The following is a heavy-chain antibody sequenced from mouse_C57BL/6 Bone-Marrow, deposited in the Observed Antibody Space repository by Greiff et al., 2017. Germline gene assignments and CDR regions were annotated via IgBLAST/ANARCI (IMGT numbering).Heavy chain of an antibody. Sequence: VQLQQSGAELVRPGASVKLSCTASGFNIKDDYMHWVKQRPEQGLEWIGWIDPENGDTEYASKFQGKATITADTSSNTAYLQLSSLTSEDTAVYYCTHFYYYGSGPAWFAYWGQGTLVTVSA. CDR3: THFYYYGSGPAWFAY. D-gene: IGHD1-1*01. CDR2: IDPENGDT. V-gene: IGHV14-4*01. J-gene: IGHJ3*01. CDR1: GFNIKDDY.